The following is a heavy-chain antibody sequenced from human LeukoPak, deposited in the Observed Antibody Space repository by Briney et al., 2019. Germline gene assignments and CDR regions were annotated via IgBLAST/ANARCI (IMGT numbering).Heavy chain of an antibody. CDR3: ARDQVSIAGTGIDY. J-gene: IGHJ4*02. V-gene: IGHV3-73*01. Sequence: GGSLRLSCTASGFTFSGSAMRWVRQASGKGLEWVGRIRSKANSYATVYAASVKGRFTISRDDSKNTAYLQMNSLKTEDTAVYYCARDQVSIAGTGIDYWGQGTLVTVSS. CDR1: GFTFSGSA. D-gene: IGHD6-13*01. CDR2: IRSKANSYAT.